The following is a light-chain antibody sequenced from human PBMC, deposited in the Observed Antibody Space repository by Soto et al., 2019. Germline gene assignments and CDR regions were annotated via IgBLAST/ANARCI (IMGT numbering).Light chain of an antibody. CDR3: QQYGSSPPLT. Sequence: EIVLTQSPGTLSLSPGEGATLSCRASQSVSSNYVAWYQQKPGQAPRLLIYGASSRATGIPDRFSGSGSGKDFTLTISRLQPEDFALYYCQQYGSSPPLTFGGGTKVEIK. V-gene: IGKV3-20*01. CDR2: GAS. CDR1: QSVSSNY. J-gene: IGKJ4*01.